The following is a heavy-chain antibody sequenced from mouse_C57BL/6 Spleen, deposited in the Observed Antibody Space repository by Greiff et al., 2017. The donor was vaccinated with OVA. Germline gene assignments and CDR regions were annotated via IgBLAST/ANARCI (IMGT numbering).Heavy chain of an antibody. CDR1: GYTFTSYW. CDR2: IDPSDSYT. Sequence: VQLQQSGAELVMPGASVKLSCKASGYTFTSYWMHWVKQRPGQGLEWIGEIDPSDSYTNYNQKFKGKSTLTVDKSSSTAYMQLSSLTSEDSAVYYCARPYYYGSSYWYFDVWGTGTTVTVSS. V-gene: IGHV1-69*01. J-gene: IGHJ1*03. CDR3: ARPYYYGSSYWYFDV. D-gene: IGHD1-1*01.